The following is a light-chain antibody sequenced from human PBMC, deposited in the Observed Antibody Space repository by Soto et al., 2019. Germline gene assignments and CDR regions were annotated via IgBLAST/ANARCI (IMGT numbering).Light chain of an antibody. CDR1: SPNIGAGYD. Sequence: QSVLTQPPSVSGAPGQRVTISCTGSSPNIGAGYDVHWYQQLPGTAPKLLIHGNSNRPSGVPDRFSGSKSGTSASLAITGLQAEDEADYYCQSYDSSLSGSVVFGGGTKVTVL. V-gene: IGLV1-40*01. CDR2: GNS. CDR3: QSYDSSLSGSVV. J-gene: IGLJ2*01.